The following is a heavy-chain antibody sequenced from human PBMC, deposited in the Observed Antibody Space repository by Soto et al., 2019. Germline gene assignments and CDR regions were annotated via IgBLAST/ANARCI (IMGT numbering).Heavy chain of an antibody. CDR2: IYPGDSDT. D-gene: IGHD3-16*01. V-gene: IGHV5-51*01. CDR3: ARQGSNSAYVYFAFGV. Sequence: GASLKISCKGSEYRFTSYWIGWVRQMPGKGLEWIGMIYPGDSDTTYSPSFEGQVTISVDKSISTAYLQWSSLKASDSATYYCARQGSNSAYVYFAFGVWGQGTMVTVSS. J-gene: IGHJ6*02. CDR1: EYRFTSYW.